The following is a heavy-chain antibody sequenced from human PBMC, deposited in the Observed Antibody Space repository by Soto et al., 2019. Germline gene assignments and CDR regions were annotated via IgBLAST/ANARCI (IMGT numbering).Heavy chain of an antibody. J-gene: IGHJ6*02. CDR3: ARDPFLYSSPTEERSRDYYYYGMDV. V-gene: IGHV4-4*02. CDR2: IYHSGST. CDR1: GGSISSSNW. Sequence: SETLCLTCAVAGGSISSSNWWSWVRQPPGKGLEWIGEIYHSGSTNYNPSLKSRVTISVDKSKNQFSLKLSSVTAADTAVYYCARDPFLYSSPTEERSRDYYYYGMDVWGQGTTVTVSS. D-gene: IGHD6-13*01.